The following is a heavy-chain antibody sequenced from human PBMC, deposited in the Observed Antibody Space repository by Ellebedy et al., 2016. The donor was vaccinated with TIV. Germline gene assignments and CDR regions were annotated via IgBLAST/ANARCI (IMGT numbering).Heavy chain of an antibody. V-gene: IGHV4-31*03. Sequence: MPSETLSLTCTVSGGSISSGGYYWSWIRQHPGKGLEWIGYIYYSGSTYYNPSLKSRVTISVDTSKNQFSLKLSSVTAADTAVYYCARDEKGSSGYYYWGQGTLVTVSS. D-gene: IGHD3-22*01. J-gene: IGHJ4*02. CDR1: GGSISSGGYY. CDR3: ARDEKGSSGYYY. CDR2: IYYSGST.